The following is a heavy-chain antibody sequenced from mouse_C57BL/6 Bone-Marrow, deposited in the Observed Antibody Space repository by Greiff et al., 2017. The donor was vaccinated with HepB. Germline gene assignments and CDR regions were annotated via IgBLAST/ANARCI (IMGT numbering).Heavy chain of an antibody. J-gene: IGHJ3*01. CDR2: IDPENGDT. V-gene: IGHV14-4*01. CDR3: TTDDYEGFAY. Sequence: VQLQQSGAELVRPGASVKLSCTASGFNIKDDYMHLVKQRPEQGLEWIGWIDPENGDTEYASKFQGKATITADTSSNTAYLQLSSLTSEDTAVYYCTTDDYEGFAYWGQGTLVTVSA. CDR1: GFNIKDDY. D-gene: IGHD2-4*01.